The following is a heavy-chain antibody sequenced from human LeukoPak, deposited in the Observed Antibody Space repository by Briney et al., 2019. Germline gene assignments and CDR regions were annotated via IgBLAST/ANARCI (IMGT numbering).Heavy chain of an antibody. V-gene: IGHV3-13*01. CDR1: GVSFSSYD. D-gene: IGHD3-9*01. CDR2: IGTAGDT. Sequence: GGSLRLSCAASGVSFSSYDMHWVRQATGKGLEWVSAIGTAGDTYYPGSVKGRFTISRENAKNSLYLQMNSLRAGDTAVYYCAREGLTGFDYWGQGTLVTVSS. CDR3: AREGLTGFDY. J-gene: IGHJ4*02.